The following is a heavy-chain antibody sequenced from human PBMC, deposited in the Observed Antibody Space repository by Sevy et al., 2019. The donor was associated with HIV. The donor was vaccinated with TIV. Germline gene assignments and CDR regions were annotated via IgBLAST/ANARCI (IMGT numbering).Heavy chain of an antibody. CDR3: ARGENNDEFFQY. V-gene: IGHV3-30*04. CDR2: TSYDGSNK. Sequence: GGSLRLSCAASGFIFSNFAMHWVRQAPGKGLECVAVTSYDGSNKYYADSVKGRFTVSRDNSRNILSLEMNSLRRDDTAVYYCARGENNDEFFQYWGQGTLVTVSS. J-gene: IGHJ1*01. D-gene: IGHD1-26*01. CDR1: GFIFSNFA.